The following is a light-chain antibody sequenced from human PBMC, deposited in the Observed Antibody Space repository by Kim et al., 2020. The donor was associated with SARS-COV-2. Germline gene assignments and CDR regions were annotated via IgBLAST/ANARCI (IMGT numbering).Light chain of an antibody. V-gene: IGKV3-20*01. CDR1: QSLSMNH. J-gene: IGKJ5*01. Sequence: IMLTQSPGTLSLSPGEGATLSCRASQSLSMNHLAWYQQKPSQAPRLLIYSASSRAAGIPDRFRGSGSGTDFTLTISRLEPEDFAVYYCQQYGSSPKITFGQGTRLEIK. CDR2: SAS. CDR3: QQYGSSPKIT.